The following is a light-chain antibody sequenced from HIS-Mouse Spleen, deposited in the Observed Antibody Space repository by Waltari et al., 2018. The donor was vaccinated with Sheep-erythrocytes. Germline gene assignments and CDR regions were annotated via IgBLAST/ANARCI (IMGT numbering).Light chain of an antibody. CDR2: EVS. Sequence: QSALTQPASVSGSPGQSITISCTGTSSDVGGYNYVSWYQQHPGKAPKLMNYEVSKLPSGVSTRFSGSKSGNTASLTISGLQAEDEADYYCSSYTSSSTWVFGGGTKLTVL. CDR3: SSYTSSSTWV. V-gene: IGLV2-14*01. CDR1: SSDVGGYNY. J-gene: IGLJ3*02.